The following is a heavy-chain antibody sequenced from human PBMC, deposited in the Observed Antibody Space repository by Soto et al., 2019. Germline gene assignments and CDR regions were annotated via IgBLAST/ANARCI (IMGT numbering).Heavy chain of an antibody. J-gene: IGHJ6*02. CDR2: ISHSGST. V-gene: IGHV4-4*02. Sequence: PSETLSLTCAVSGGYISSNNWWSWVRQPPGKGLEWIGEISHSGSTNYNPSLKSRVTISVDTSKNQFSLKLSSVTAADTAVYYCARGGYYGSGNSPLDYYYGMDVWGQGTTVTVSS. CDR3: ARGGYYGSGNSPLDYYYGMDV. CDR1: GGYISSNNW. D-gene: IGHD3-10*01.